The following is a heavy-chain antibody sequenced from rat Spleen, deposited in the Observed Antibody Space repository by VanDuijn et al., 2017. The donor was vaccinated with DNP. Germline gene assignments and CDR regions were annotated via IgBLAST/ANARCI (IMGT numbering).Heavy chain of an antibody. D-gene: IGHD1-12*02. V-gene: IGHV3-1*01. J-gene: IGHJ4*01. Sequence: EVQLQESGPGLVKPSQSLSLTCSVTGYPIISNYWGWIRKFPGNKMEWIGHIGYSGSTTYNPSLKSRISITRDTSKNQYFLQLHSVTTEDTATYYCASYYYDGYYAMDAWGQGTSVTVSS. CDR3: ASYYYDGYYAMDA. CDR1: GYPIISNY. CDR2: IGYSGST.